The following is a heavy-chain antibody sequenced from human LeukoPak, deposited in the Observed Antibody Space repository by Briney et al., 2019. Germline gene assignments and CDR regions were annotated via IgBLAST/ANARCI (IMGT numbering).Heavy chain of an antibody. D-gene: IGHD3-16*01. CDR3: AGAQLWGGNYFDY. J-gene: IGHJ4*02. V-gene: IGHV4-34*01. Sequence: PSETLSLTCAVYGGSFSGYYWSWIRQPPGKGLEWIGEINHSGSTNYNPSLKSRVTISVDTSKNQFSLKLSSVTAADTAVYYCAGAQLWGGNYFDYWGQGTLVTVSS. CDR2: INHSGST. CDR1: GGSFSGYY.